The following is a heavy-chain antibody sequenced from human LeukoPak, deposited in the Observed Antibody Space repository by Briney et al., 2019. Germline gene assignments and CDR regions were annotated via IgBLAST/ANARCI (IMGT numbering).Heavy chain of an antibody. CDR1: GYTFTGYY. CDR2: INPNSGGT. V-gene: IGHV1-2*06. J-gene: IGHJ3*02. Sequence: EASVQVSCKASGYTFTGYYMHWVRQAPGQALEWMGRINPNSGGTNYAQKFQGRVTMTRDTSISTAYMELSRLRSDDTAVYYCARAHFFDDSSGYYSYAFDIWGQGTMVTVSS. D-gene: IGHD3-22*01. CDR3: ARAHFFDDSSGYYSYAFDI.